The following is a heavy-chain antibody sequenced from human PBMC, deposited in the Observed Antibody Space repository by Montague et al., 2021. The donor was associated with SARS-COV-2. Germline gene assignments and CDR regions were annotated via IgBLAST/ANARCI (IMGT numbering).Heavy chain of an antibody. Sequence: TLSLTCSVSGGSISNGSYPWSWIRQPPGKGLEWIGYIFPGGSTYYNASLQSRVTISIDNSKNQLSLRLTSITAADTAVYFCVTGDCSSGRCPDDYWGQGTLVTVSS. CDR2: IFPGGST. J-gene: IGHJ4*02. D-gene: IGHD2-2*01. V-gene: IGHV4-30-2*01. CDR1: GGSISNGSYP. CDR3: VTGDCSSGRCPDDY.